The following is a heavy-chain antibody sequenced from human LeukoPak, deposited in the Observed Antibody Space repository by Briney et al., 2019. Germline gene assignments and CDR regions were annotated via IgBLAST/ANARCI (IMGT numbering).Heavy chain of an antibody. V-gene: IGHV1-18*01. D-gene: IGHD3-10*01. CDR1: DYTFTSYG. J-gene: IGHJ6*02. CDR2: ISAYNGNT. Sequence: ASVKVSCKASDYTFTSYGISWVRQAPGQGLEWMGWISAYNGNTNYAQKLQGRVTMTTDTSTSTAYMELRSLRSDDTAVYYCARGDLIWFGELYGMDVWGQGTTVTVSS. CDR3: ARGDLIWFGELYGMDV.